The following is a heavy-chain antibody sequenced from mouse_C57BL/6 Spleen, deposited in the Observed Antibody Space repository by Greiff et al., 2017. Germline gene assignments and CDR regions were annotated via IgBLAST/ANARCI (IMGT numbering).Heavy chain of an antibody. J-gene: IGHJ1*03. CDR1: GFNIKDYY. CDR2: IDPEDGET. D-gene: IGHD1-1*01. Sequence: EVQLQESGAELVKPGASVKLSCTASGFNIKDYYMHWVKQRTEQGLEWIGRIDPEDGETKYAPKFPGKATITADTSSNTAYLQLSSLTSEDTAVYYCARLYYYGSREDWYFDVWGTGTTVTVSS. V-gene: IGHV14-2*01. CDR3: ARLYYYGSREDWYFDV.